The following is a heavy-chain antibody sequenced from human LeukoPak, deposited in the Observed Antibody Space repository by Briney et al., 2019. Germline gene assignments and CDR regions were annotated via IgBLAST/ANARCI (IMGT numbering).Heavy chain of an antibody. J-gene: IGHJ4*02. CDR1: GFTFSDYW. D-gene: IGHD1-14*01. CDR2: IKEDGSEK. CDR3: ARGVEPLAANTLAY. V-gene: IGHV3-7*01. Sequence: GGSLRLSCAASGFTFSDYWMSWVRQAPGKGLEWVANIKEDGSEKYYVDSVKGRFTISRDNAKNSLNLQMNSLRAEDTAVYYCARGVEPLAANTLAYWGQGTLVTVSS.